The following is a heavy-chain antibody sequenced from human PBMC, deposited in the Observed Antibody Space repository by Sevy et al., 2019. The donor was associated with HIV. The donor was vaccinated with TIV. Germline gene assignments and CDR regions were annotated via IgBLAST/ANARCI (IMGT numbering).Heavy chain of an antibody. V-gene: IGHV3-30*18. CDR2: ISYDGSNK. CDR3: AKDSSTYYDSSGYHDY. Sequence: GGSLRLSCAASGFTFSSYGMHWVRQAPDKGLEWVAVISYDGSNKYYADSVKGRFTISRDNSKNTLYLQMNSLRAEDTAVYYCAKDSSTYYDSSGYHDYWGQGTLVTVSS. CDR1: GFTFSSYG. D-gene: IGHD3-22*01. J-gene: IGHJ4*02.